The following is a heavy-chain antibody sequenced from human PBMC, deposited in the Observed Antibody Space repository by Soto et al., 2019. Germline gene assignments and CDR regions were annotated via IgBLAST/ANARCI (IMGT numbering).Heavy chain of an antibody. CDR3: ARVLSRYYDILTGYPPQDYYYGMDV. D-gene: IGHD3-9*01. CDR1: GGSISSGGYY. V-gene: IGHV4-31*03. CDR2: IYYSGST. Sequence: QVQLQESGPGLVKPSQTLSLTCTVSGGSISSGGYYWSWIRQHPGKGLEWIGYIYYSGSTYYNPSLKSRVTISVDTSKNQFSLKLSSVTAADTAVYYCARVLSRYYDILTGYPPQDYYYGMDVWGQGTTVTVSS. J-gene: IGHJ6*02.